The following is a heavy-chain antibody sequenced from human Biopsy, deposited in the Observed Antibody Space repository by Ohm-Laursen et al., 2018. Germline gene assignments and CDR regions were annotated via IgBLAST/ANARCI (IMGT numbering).Heavy chain of an antibody. CDR3: ARATNSTGWPYYYFYGMDV. J-gene: IGHJ6*02. CDR1: GGSISSDY. CDR2: IYYSGST. V-gene: IGHV4-59*01. Sequence: GTRSLTCTVSGGSISSDYWSWIRQTPGKGLEWIGYIYYSGSTNYNPSLKSRVTISVDTSKNQFSLRLNSVTAADTAVYYCARATNSTGWPYYYFYGMDVWGQGTTVTVSS. D-gene: IGHD2/OR15-2a*01.